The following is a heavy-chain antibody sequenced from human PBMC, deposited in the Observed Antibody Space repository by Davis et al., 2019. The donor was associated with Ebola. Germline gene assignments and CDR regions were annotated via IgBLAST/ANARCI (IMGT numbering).Heavy chain of an antibody. V-gene: IGHV1-24*01. CDR1: GYTLTELS. Sequence: ASVKVSCKVSGYTLTELSMHWVRQAPGKGLEWMGGFDPEDGETIYAQKFQGRVTMTEDTSTDTAYMELSSLRSEDTAVYYCATDSRSQVGSYYYGMDVWGQGTTVTVSS. CDR2: FDPEDGET. D-gene: IGHD1-26*01. J-gene: IGHJ6*02. CDR3: ATDSRSQVGSYYYGMDV.